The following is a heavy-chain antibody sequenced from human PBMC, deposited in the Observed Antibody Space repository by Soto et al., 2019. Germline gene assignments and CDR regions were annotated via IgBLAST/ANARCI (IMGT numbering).Heavy chain of an antibody. CDR3: ARKGSWGSDNFDY. D-gene: IGHD7-27*01. Sequence: SETLSLTCTVSGGSISSYYWSWIRQPPGKGLEWIGYIYYSGSTNYNPSLKSRVTISVDTSKNQFSLKLSSVTAADTAVYYCARKGSWGSDNFDYWGQGTLVTVSS. J-gene: IGHJ4*02. CDR2: IYYSGST. V-gene: IGHV4-59*08. CDR1: GGSISSYY.